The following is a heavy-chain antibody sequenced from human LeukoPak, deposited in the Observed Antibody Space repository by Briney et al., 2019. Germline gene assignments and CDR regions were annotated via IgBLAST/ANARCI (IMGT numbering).Heavy chain of an antibody. CDR3: ARGKTSQNIVTRKTYNWFDP. J-gene: IGHJ5*02. Sequence: PGGSLRLSCAASGFSLSSYAMSWVRQAPGKGLEWVSAISSTDAGTYHADSVRGRFTISRDNAKNSLYLQMKSLRAEDTAVYYCARGKTSQNIVTRKTYNWFDPWGQGTLVTVSS. D-gene: IGHD2/OR15-2a*01. CDR2: ISSTDAGT. CDR1: GFSLSSYA. V-gene: IGHV3-23*01.